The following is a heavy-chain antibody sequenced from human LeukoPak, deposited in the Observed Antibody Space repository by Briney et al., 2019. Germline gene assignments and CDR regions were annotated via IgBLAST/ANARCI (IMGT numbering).Heavy chain of an antibody. CDR2: IYTSGST. J-gene: IGHJ5*02. V-gene: IGHV4-59*10. D-gene: IGHD2-2*01. CDR1: GGSFSGYY. CDR3: ARGGCSSTSCLSWFDP. Sequence: PSETLSLTCAVYGGSFSGYYWSWIRQPAGKGLEWIGRIYTSGSTNYNPSLKSRVTMSVDTSKNQFSLKLSSVTAADTAVYYCARGGCSSTSCLSWFDPWGQGTLVTVSS.